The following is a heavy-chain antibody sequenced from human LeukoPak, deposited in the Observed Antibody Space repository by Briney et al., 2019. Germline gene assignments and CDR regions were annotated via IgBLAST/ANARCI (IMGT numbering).Heavy chain of an antibody. D-gene: IGHD6-13*01. CDR2: ISTYNGIT. CDR1: GYTFNSYA. CDR3: ARDRGLRATAGTRIDF. V-gene: IGHV1-18*01. Sequence: ASVKVSCKASGYTFNSYAITWVRQAPGQGLEWMGWISTYNGITSYAQKLQGRVTMTTDTSSTTAYMELRSLRSDDTALYYCARDRGLRATAGTRIDFWGQGTLVTVSS. J-gene: IGHJ4*02.